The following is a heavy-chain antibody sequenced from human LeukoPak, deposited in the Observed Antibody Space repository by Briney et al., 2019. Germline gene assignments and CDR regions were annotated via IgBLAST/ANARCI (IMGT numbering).Heavy chain of an antibody. Sequence: SETLSLTCTVSGCSISSYYLSWIRQPPGKGLEWIGFMRYSGNSNCNPSLKSRVTISVDPSKNQFSLRLTSVTAADTAVYYCARGGYYGSGGDFDCWGQGTLVTVSS. V-gene: IGHV4-59*01. J-gene: IGHJ5*01. CDR1: GCSISSYY. D-gene: IGHD3-10*01. CDR3: ARGGYYGSGGDFDC. CDR2: MRYSGNS.